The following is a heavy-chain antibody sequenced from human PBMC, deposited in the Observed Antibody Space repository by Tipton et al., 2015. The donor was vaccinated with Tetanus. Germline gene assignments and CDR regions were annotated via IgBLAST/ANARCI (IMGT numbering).Heavy chain of an antibody. CDR1: GALITTGGYS. CDR3: VRGRGLGAYSFGFEY. D-gene: IGHD5-12*01. J-gene: IGHJ4*02. CDR2: IYQTDST. Sequence: TLSLTCNVSGALITTGGYSWGWIRQPPGQGLEWLGYIYQTDSTYYNPSARSRLTLSIQRSKNQVSLRLSSVTAADTAVYYCVRGRGLGAYSFGFEYWGQGALVTVSS. V-gene: IGHV4-30-2*01.